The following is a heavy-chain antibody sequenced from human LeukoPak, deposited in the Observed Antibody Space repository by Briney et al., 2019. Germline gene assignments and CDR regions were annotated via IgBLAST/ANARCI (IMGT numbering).Heavy chain of an antibody. CDR3: ARHGRTGNYFDRSDYYYAFDY. CDR2: IYTSGST. CDR1: GGSISSYY. Sequence: SETLSLTCTVSGGSISSYYWSWIRQPAGKGLEWIGLIYTSGSTNYNPSLKSRVTMSVDASKNQFSLKLSSVTAADTAVYYCARHGRTGNYFDRSDYYYAFDYWGQGTLVAVSS. V-gene: IGHV4-4*07. D-gene: IGHD3-22*01. J-gene: IGHJ4*02.